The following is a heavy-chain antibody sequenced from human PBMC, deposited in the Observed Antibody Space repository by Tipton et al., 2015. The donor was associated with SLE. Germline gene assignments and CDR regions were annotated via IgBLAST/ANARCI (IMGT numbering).Heavy chain of an antibody. V-gene: IGHV4-39*01. CDR2: VYYSGST. CDR1: GGSIRSRSYY. CDR3: ARGRDLPY. J-gene: IGHJ4*02. Sequence: TLSLTCTVSGGSIRSRSYYWSWIRQPPGKGLEWVGSVYYSGSTYYIPTLKSRVTISKDTTKNQFSLKLTSVTAADTAVYYCARGRDLPYWGQGTLVTVSS.